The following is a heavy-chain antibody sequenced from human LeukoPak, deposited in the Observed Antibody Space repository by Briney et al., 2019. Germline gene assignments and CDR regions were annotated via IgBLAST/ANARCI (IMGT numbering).Heavy chain of an antibody. CDR3: ARQTGSGLFILP. Sequence: SETLSLTCTVSGGSISSYYWSWIRQPPGKGLEWIGNIYYSGSTNYNPSLKSRVTIPVDTSKNQFSLKLTSVTAADTAVYYCARQTGSGLFILPGGQGTLVTVSS. CDR1: GGSISSYY. V-gene: IGHV4-59*08. D-gene: IGHD3/OR15-3a*01. CDR2: IYYSGST. J-gene: IGHJ4*02.